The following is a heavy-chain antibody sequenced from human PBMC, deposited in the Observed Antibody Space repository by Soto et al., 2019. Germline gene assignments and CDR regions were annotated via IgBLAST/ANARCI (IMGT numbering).Heavy chain of an antibody. V-gene: IGHV4-59*08. J-gene: IGHJ4*02. D-gene: IGHD3-10*01. CDR1: GGSISSYY. CDR3: ARLNYYGSGDFDY. Sequence: PSETLSLTCTVSGGSISSYYWSWIRQPPGKGLEWIGYIYYSGSTNYNPSLKSRVTISVDTSKNQFSLKLSSVTAADTAVYYCARLNYYGSGDFDYWGQGTXVTVSS. CDR2: IYYSGST.